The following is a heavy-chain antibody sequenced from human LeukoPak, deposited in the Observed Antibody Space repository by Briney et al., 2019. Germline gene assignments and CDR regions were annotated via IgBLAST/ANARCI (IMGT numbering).Heavy chain of an antibody. CDR1: RFTFDDYG. Sequence: GGSLRLSCAASRFTFDDYGMSWVRQAPGKGLEWVSGINWNGGSTGYADSVKGRFTISRDNAKNSLYLQMNSLRAEDTALYYCARDRMVAVAGRSYYYYMDVWGKGTTVTVSS. V-gene: IGHV3-20*04. D-gene: IGHD6-19*01. CDR2: INWNGGST. CDR3: ARDRMVAVAGRSYYYYMDV. J-gene: IGHJ6*03.